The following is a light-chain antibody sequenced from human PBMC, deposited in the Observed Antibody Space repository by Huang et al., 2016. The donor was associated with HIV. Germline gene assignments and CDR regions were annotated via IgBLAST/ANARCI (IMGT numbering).Light chain of an antibody. V-gene: IGKV1-33*01. Sequence: DIQMTQSPSSLSASVGDRVTITCQASQDIINFLNWYQQKPGKAPKLLIYDASNLETGVPSRFSGSGSGTNFTFTISSLQPEDIATYYCQQYDNLPFTCGPGTKVNIK. CDR1: QDIINF. CDR3: QQYDNLPFT. J-gene: IGKJ3*01. CDR2: DAS.